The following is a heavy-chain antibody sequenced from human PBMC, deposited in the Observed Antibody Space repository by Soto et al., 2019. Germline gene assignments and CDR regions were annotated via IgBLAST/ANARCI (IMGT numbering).Heavy chain of an antibody. J-gene: IGHJ4*02. CDR2: ISPKSTYR. CDR3: ARGGGGGLFEH. D-gene: IGHD2-21*01. V-gene: IGHV3-11*06. CDR1: GFPFSDYY. Sequence: QVHLVESGGGLVKPGGSLRLSCATSGFPFSDYYMSWIRQAPGKGLEWLSHISPKSTYRNYADSVKGRFTISRDNTKSSLFVQMNSLGVEDTAVYYCARGGGGGLFEHWGQGVLVTVSS.